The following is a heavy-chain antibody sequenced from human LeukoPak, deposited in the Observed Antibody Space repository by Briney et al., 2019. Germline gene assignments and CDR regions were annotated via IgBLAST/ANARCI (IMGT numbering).Heavy chain of an antibody. J-gene: IGHJ6*03. CDR2: IYTSGST. CDR3: ARLRIGYCSSTSCSPYGYYMDV. Sequence: SETLSLTCTVSGGSISSYYWSWIRQPPGKGLEWIGYIYTSGSTNYNPSLKSRVTISVDTSKNQFSLKLSSVTAADTAVYYCARLRIGYCSSTSCSPYGYYMDVWGKGTTVTVSS. D-gene: IGHD2-2*01. V-gene: IGHV4-4*09. CDR1: GGSISSYY.